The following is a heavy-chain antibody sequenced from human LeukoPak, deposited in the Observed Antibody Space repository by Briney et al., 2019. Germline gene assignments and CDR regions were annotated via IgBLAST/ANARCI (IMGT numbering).Heavy chain of an antibody. CDR2: IYSSGNT. Sequence: PSETLSLTCTVSGGSISSSRYYWGWIRQPPGKGLEWIGSIYSSGNTYYNTSLKSRVTISVDTSENQFSLKLSSVTAADTAVYYCARPGGYCGGDCYSTPDAWGQGTTVTVSS. CDR1: GGSISSSRYY. D-gene: IGHD2-21*02. CDR3: ARPGGYCGGDCYSTPDA. V-gene: IGHV4-39*01. J-gene: IGHJ6*02.